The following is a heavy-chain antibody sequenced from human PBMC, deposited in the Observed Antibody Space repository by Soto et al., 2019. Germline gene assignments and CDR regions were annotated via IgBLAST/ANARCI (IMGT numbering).Heavy chain of an antibody. J-gene: IGHJ4*02. CDR1: GFTFSSYG. Sequence: QVQLVESGGGVVQPGRSLRLSCAASGFTFSSYGMHWVRQAPGKGLEWVAVISDDGSNKYYADSVKGRFTISRDNSKNTLYLQMNRLRDEDTAVYYCAKEKGRGYCSSTSCLSNHVDYWGQGTLVTVSS. V-gene: IGHV3-30*18. CDR2: ISDDGSNK. CDR3: AKEKGRGYCSSTSCLSNHVDY. D-gene: IGHD2-2*01.